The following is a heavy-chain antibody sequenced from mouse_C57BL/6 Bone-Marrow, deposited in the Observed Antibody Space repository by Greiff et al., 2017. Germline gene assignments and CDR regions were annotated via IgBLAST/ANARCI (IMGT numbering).Heavy chain of an antibody. D-gene: IGHD2-5*01. J-gene: IGHJ2*01. Sequence: QVQLQQSGAELARSGASVKLSCKASGYTFPSSGISWVKHRTGQGLEWIGEIYPRSGNTYYNEKFKGKATLTADKSSSTAYMELRSLTSEDSAVYFCARGSYYSNYFDYWGQGTTLTVSS. CDR3: ARGSYYSNYFDY. CDR2: IYPRSGNT. V-gene: IGHV1-81*01. CDR1: GYTFPSSG.